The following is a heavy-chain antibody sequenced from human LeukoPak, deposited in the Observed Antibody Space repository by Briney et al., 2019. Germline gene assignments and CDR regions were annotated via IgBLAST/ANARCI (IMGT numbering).Heavy chain of an antibody. D-gene: IGHD1-26*01. CDR3: ARVRGSYLRYYFDY. J-gene: IGHJ4*02. V-gene: IGHV1-18*01. CDR2: ISAYNGNT. CDR1: SDG. Sequence: SDGISWLRQDHGKENEWMGWISAYNGNTNYAQKLQGRVTMTTDTSTSTAYMELRSLRSDDTAVYYCARVRGSYLRYYFDYWAQGTLVTVSS.